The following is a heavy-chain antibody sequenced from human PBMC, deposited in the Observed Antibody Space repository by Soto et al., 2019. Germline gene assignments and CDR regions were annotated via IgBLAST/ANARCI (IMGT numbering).Heavy chain of an antibody. J-gene: IGHJ4*02. CDR3: AKVSTGYYYYFDS. Sequence: GGSLRLSCGASGFTFSSYAMSWVRQAPGKGLEWVSGIGGSGSSTFYADSVKGRFTISRDNSKNTLYLQMNSLRAEDTAVYHCAKVSTGYYYYFDSWGRGTRVTVSS. CDR1: GFTFSSYA. D-gene: IGHD3-9*01. CDR2: IGGSGSST. V-gene: IGHV3-23*01.